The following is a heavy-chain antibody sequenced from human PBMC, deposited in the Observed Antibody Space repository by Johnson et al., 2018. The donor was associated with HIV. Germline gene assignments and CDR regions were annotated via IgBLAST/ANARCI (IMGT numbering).Heavy chain of an antibody. CDR1: GFTFSSYA. J-gene: IGHJ3*02. CDR2: ISSNGGST. V-gene: IGHV3-64*01. CDR3: AREASGSLDAFDI. Sequence: MLLVESGGGVVQPGRSLRLSCVASGFTFSSYAMHWVRQAPGKGLEYVSAISSNGGSTYYANSVKGRFTISRDNSKNTLYLQMGSLRAEDMAVYYCAREASGSLDAFDIWGQGTMVTVSS. D-gene: IGHD1-26*01.